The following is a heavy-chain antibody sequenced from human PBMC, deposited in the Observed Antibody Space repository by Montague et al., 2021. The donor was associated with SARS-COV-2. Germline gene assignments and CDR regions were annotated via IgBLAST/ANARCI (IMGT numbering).Heavy chain of an antibody. J-gene: IGHJ6*02. CDR2: NNK. D-gene: IGHD2/OR15-2a*01. V-gene: IGHV3-30-3*01. Sequence: NNKYYADSVKGRFTISSDTSKKTLYLQMNSLRSENTAVYYCARVLGGYYGMDVWGQGTTVNGSS. CDR3: ARVLGGYYGMDV.